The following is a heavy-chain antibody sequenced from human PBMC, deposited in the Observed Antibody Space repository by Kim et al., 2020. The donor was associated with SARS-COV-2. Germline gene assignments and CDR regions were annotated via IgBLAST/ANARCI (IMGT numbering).Heavy chain of an antibody. V-gene: IGHV1-2*06. CDR2: INPNSGGT. Sequence: ASVKVSCKAPGYTFTGYYMHWVRQAPGQGLEWMGRINPNSGGTNYAQKFQGRVTMTRDTSISTAYMELSRLRSDDTAVYYCARDDSSSSFDYWGQGTLVTVSS. CDR3: ARDDSSSSFDY. J-gene: IGHJ4*02. D-gene: IGHD6-6*01. CDR1: GYTFTGYY.